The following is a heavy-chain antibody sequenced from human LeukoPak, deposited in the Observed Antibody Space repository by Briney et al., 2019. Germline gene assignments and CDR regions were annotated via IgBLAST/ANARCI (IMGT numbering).Heavy chain of an antibody. CDR3: ARLRRAVAGTYYYYYMDV. D-gene: IGHD6-19*01. J-gene: IGHJ6*03. Sequence: GASVKVSCKASGYTFTSYDISWVRQATGQGLEWMGWMNPNSGNAGYAQKFQGRVTMTRNTSISTAYMELSSLRSEDTAVYYCARLRRAVAGTYYYYYMDVWGKGTTVTVSS. CDR2: MNPNSGNA. CDR1: GYTFTSYD. V-gene: IGHV1-8*01.